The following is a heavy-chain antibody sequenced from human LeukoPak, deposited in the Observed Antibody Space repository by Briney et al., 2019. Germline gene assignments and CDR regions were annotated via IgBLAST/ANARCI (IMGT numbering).Heavy chain of an antibody. V-gene: IGHV3-30*03. J-gene: IGHJ4*02. CDR2: ISYDGSNK. Sequence: GRSLRLSCAASGFTFSSYGMHWVRQAPGKGLEWVAVISYDGSNKYYADSVKGRFTISRDNSENTLYLQMNSLRGEDTAVYYCATLMTTVTTDDYWGQGTLVTVSS. CDR1: GFTFSSYG. CDR3: ATLMTTVTTDDY. D-gene: IGHD4-17*01.